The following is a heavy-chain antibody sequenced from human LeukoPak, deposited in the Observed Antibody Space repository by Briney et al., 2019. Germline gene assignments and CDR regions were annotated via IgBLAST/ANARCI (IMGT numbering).Heavy chain of an antibody. Sequence: SETLSLTCTVSGGSISSYYWSWIRQPPGKGLEWIGYIYYSGSTNYKPSLKSRVTISVETSKNQFSLKLSSVTAADTAVYYCARVRSGRFDYWGQGTLVTVSS. CDR3: ARVRSGRFDY. J-gene: IGHJ4*02. CDR1: GGSISSYY. V-gene: IGHV4-59*12. CDR2: IYYSGST.